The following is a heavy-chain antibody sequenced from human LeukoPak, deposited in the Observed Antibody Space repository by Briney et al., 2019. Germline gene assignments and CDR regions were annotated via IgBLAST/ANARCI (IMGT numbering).Heavy chain of an antibody. CDR3: ARYIEADNWFDP. CDR2: ISAYNGDT. V-gene: IGHV1-18*01. J-gene: IGHJ5*02. Sequence: ASVKVSCKASGYTFTSYGISWVRQAPGQGLEWMGWISAYNGDTNYAQKLQGRVTMTTDTSTSTAYMELRSLRSDDTAVYYCARYIEADNWFDPWGQGTLVTVSS. D-gene: IGHD2-15*01. CDR1: GYTFTSYG.